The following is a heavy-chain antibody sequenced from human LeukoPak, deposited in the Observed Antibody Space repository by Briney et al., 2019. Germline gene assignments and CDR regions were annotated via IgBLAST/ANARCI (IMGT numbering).Heavy chain of an antibody. J-gene: IGHJ4*02. D-gene: IGHD2-8*01. V-gene: IGHV3-23*01. Sequence: GGSLTLSCAGSGFTFSSYAMSWVRQAPGKGLEWVSAISATGATTYEEDSVKGRFTISRDNSRSTLYLQMNSLRAEDTALYYCAKDTSIGRYCTNGVCSPFDYWGQGTLVTVSS. CDR2: ISATGATT. CDR3: AKDTSIGRYCTNGVCSPFDY. CDR1: GFTFSSYA.